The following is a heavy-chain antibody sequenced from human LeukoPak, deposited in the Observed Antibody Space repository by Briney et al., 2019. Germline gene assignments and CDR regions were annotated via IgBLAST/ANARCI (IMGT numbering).Heavy chain of an antibody. V-gene: IGHV1-18*01. CDR2: ISAYNGNT. Sequence: EASVKVSCKASGYTFTSYGISWVRQAPGQGLEWMGWISAYNGNTNYAQKLQGRVTMTTDTSTSTAYMELRSLRSDDTAVYYCARAHITMIVFDYYMDVWGKGTTVTISS. CDR3: ARAHITMIVFDYYMDV. CDR1: GYTFTSYG. J-gene: IGHJ6*03. D-gene: IGHD3-22*01.